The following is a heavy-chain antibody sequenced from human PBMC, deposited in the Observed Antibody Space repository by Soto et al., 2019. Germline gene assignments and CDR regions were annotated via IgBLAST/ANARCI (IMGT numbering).Heavy chain of an antibody. CDR1: GGSFSGYY. CDR2: INHSGST. Sequence: PSETLSLTCAVYGGSFSGYYWSWIRQPPGKGLEWIGEINHSGSTNYNPSLKSRVTISVDTSKNQFSLKLSSVTAADTAVYYCARGGYDFWSGMDFDYWGQGTLVTVSS. V-gene: IGHV4-34*01. J-gene: IGHJ4*02. D-gene: IGHD3-3*01. CDR3: ARGGYDFWSGMDFDY.